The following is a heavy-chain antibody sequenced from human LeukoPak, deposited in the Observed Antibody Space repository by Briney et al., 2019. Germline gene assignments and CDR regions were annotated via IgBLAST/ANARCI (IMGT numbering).Heavy chain of an antibody. CDR3: ARGRGLGDY. J-gene: IGHJ4*02. CDR2: IYYSGST. Sequence: SETLSLTCTVSGGSIRTYHWSWIRQPPGKGLEWIGSIYYSGSTICNPSLKSRVTISVDTSKNQFSLRLSSVTAADTAVYYCARGRGLGDYWGQGTLVTVSS. CDR1: GGSIRTYH. V-gene: IGHV4-59*01. D-gene: IGHD3-10*01.